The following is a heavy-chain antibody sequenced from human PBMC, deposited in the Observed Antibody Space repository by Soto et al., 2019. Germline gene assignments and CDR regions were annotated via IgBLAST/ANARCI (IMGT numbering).Heavy chain of an antibody. J-gene: IGHJ4*02. Sequence: GGSLRLSCAASGFTFSNAWMNWVRQAPGKGLEWVGRIKSKTDGGTTDYAAPVKGRFTISRDDSKNTLYLQMNSLKTEDTAVYYCTAEPYDFWSGYPTKTYYFDYWGQGALVTVSS. V-gene: IGHV3-15*07. CDR2: IKSKTDGGTT. CDR3: TAEPYDFWSGYPTKTYYFDY. D-gene: IGHD3-3*01. CDR1: GFTFSNAW.